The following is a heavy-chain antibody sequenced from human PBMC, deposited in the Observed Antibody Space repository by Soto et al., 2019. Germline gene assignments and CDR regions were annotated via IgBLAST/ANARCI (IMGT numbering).Heavy chain of an antibody. V-gene: IGHV4-30-4*01. J-gene: IGHJ4*01. CDR2: IYDSGST. D-gene: IGHD1-1*01. Sequence: PSETLSLTCTVSGGSISSGDYYWSWIRQPPGQGLEWIGYIYDSGSTNYNPSVKVRATISVATSKNQFSLKLSAVSDSDTAVYYCANDRRHTNQDLDHWGQGTLVTVSS. CDR1: GGSISSGDYY. CDR3: ANDRRHTNQDLDH.